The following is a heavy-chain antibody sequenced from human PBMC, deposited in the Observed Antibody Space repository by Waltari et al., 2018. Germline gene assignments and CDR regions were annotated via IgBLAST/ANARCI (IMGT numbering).Heavy chain of an antibody. V-gene: IGHV3-21*05. CDR3: ARDFAPVVSFDY. CDR2: ISSSGSTI. CDR1: GFTFSSYS. Sequence: EVQLVESGGGLVKPGGSLRLSCAASGFTFSSYSMNWVRQAPGKGLEWVSYISSSGSTIYYADSVKGRFTISRDNAKNSLYLQMNSLRAEDTAVYYCARDFAPVVSFDYWGQGTLVTVSS. J-gene: IGHJ4*02.